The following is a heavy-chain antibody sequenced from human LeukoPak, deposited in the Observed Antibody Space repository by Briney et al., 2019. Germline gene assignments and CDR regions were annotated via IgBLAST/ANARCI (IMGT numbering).Heavy chain of an antibody. CDR1: GYTFTSYA. V-gene: IGHV7-4-1*02. CDR2: INTYTGNP. CDR3: ARWDYDSSGYALYYFDY. D-gene: IGHD3-22*01. J-gene: IGHJ4*02. Sequence: RASVKVSCKASGYTFTSYAMNWVRQAPGQGLEWMGWINTYTGNPTYAQGFTGRFVFSLDTSVSTAYLQISSLKAEDTAVYYCARWDYDSSGYALYYFDYWGQGTLVTVSS.